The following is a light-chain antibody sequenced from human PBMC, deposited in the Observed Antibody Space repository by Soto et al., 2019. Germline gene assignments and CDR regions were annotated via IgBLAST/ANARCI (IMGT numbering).Light chain of an antibody. CDR3: RSYTSSSTYVV. CDR2: DVS. J-gene: IGLJ2*01. Sequence: QSALTQPASVSGSPGQSIPISCTGTSSDVGGYNYVSWYQQHPGKAPKLMIYDVSNRPSGVSNRFSGSKSGNTASLTISGLKAEDEAAYYCRSYTSSSTYVVFGGGTKLNVL. V-gene: IGLV2-14*01. CDR1: SSDVGGYNY.